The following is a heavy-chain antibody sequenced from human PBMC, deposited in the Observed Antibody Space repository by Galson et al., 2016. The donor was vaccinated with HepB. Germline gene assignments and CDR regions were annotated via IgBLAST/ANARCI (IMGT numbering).Heavy chain of an antibody. CDR2: TYYRSQWFN. V-gene: IGHV6-1*01. CDR1: GDRVTNDATI. Sequence: CAISGDRVTNDATIWNWIRQSPSRGLEWLGRTYYRSQWFNEYAVSVKSRITINSDTPRNQFSLQLDSVTPDDTAAYFCTRGYMHTGMNVWGQGTTVTVSS. CDR3: TRGYMHTGMNV. J-gene: IGHJ6*02. D-gene: IGHD5-18*01.